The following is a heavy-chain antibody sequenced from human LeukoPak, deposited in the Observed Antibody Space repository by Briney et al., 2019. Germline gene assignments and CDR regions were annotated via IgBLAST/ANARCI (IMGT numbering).Heavy chain of an antibody. D-gene: IGHD3-22*01. CDR1: GFTFSSYW. J-gene: IGHJ4*02. V-gene: IGHV3-7*01. Sequence: AGGSRRLSCAASGFTFSSYWMSWVRQAPGKGLEWVANIKQDGSEKYYVDSVKGRFTISRDNAKNSLYLQMNSLRAEDTAVYYCARERTRYYDSSGYLDDWGQGTLVTVSS. CDR2: IKQDGSEK. CDR3: ARERTRYYDSSGYLDD.